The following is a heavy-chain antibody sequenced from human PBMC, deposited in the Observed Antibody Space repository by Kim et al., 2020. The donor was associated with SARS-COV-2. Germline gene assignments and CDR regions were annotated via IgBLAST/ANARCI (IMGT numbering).Heavy chain of an antibody. Sequence: GGSLRLSCAASGFLFPNYAISWVRQAPGKGLEWVATVRGSGDFTLYADSVKGRFTLSRDNAKNTVSLEMNGLRAEDSAIYYCAKADADGIRFYYYFDSWGQGTLVTVSS. CDR1: GFLFPNYA. V-gene: IGHV3-23*01. J-gene: IGHJ4*02. D-gene: IGHD3-22*01. CDR2: VRGSGDFT. CDR3: AKADADGIRFYYYFDS.